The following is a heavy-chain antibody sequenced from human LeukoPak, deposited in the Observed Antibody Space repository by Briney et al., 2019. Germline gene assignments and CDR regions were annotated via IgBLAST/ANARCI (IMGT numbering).Heavy chain of an antibody. Sequence: GGSLRLSCAASGFTFSSYAMHWVRQAPGKGLEWVAVISYDGSNKYYADSVKGRFTISRDNSKNTLYLQMNSLRAEDTAVYYCASLRTGYSSGRDAFDIWGQGTMVTVSS. J-gene: IGHJ3*02. CDR2: ISYDGSNK. CDR3: ASLRTGYSSGRDAFDI. V-gene: IGHV3-30-3*01. D-gene: IGHD6-19*01. CDR1: GFTFSSYA.